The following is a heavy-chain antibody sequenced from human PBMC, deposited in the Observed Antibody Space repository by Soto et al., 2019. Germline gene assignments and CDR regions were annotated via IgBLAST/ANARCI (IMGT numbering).Heavy chain of an antibody. V-gene: IGHV6-1*01. CDR1: GDSVSSNSAA. Sequence: SQTLSLTCAISGDSVSSNSAAWNWIRQSPSRGLEWLGRTYYRSKWYNDYAVSVKSRITINPDTSKNQFSLQLNSVTPEDTAVYYCARDEPYSSVAKRSLDYWGQGTLVTVSS. CDR2: TYYRSKWYN. CDR3: ARDEPYSSVAKRSLDY. J-gene: IGHJ4*02. D-gene: IGHD6-19*01.